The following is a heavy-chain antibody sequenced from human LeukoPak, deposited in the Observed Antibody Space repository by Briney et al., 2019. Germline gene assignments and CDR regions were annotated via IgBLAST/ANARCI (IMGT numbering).Heavy chain of an antibody. J-gene: IGHJ6*03. CDR2: ISSTSSYI. V-gene: IGHV3-21*01. CDR1: GFTFISYS. CDR3: ARRPFPPTTVTTSYYYMDV. D-gene: IGHD4-11*01. Sequence: PGGSLRLSRAASGFTFISYSMIWVRQAPGKGLEWVSSISSTSSYIYYADSVKGRFTISRDNAKNSLYLQMNSLRAEDTAVYYCARRPFPPTTVTTSYYYMDVGREGTTVTVSS.